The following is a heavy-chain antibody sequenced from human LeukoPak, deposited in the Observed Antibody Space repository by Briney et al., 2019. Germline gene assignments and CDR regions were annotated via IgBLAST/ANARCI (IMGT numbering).Heavy chain of an antibody. Sequence: PSETLSLTCAVYGGSFSGYYWSWIRQPPGRGLEWIGEINHSGSTNYNPSLKSRVTISLDTSRNQFSLKLTSVTAADTAVYYCAKSNGYGLVDIWGQGTMVTVSS. J-gene: IGHJ3*02. CDR1: GGSFSGYY. D-gene: IGHD3-10*01. V-gene: IGHV4-34*01. CDR2: INHSGST. CDR3: AKSNGYGLVDI.